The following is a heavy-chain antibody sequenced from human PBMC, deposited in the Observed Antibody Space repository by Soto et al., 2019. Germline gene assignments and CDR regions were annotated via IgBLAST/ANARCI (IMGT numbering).Heavy chain of an antibody. CDR2: IYYSGST. Sequence: SETLSLTCTVSDGSISSFGWSWIRQPPGKGLEWIGYIYYSGSTNYNPSLKSRVTISVDTSKNRVSLELRSVTAADTAVYYCARVNVTLDLWGLGTLVTVSS. J-gene: IGHJ4*02. CDR3: ARVNVTLDL. D-gene: IGHD2-21*02. CDR1: DGSISSFG. V-gene: IGHV4-59*08.